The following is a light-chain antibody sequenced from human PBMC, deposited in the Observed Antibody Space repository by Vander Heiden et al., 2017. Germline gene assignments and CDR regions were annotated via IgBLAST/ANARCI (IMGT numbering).Light chain of an antibody. V-gene: IGKV1-27*01. CDR1: QGIGNY. Sequence: DIQMTQSPSSLSASLGNRVTITCRASQGIGNYLSWYQQIPGKVPKLLIYAASTLQSGVPSRFSGSGSGTDFTLSISSLQPEDVATYYCQTYNSAPYTFGQGTKLEIK. CDR3: QTYNSAPYT. J-gene: IGKJ2*01. CDR2: AAS.